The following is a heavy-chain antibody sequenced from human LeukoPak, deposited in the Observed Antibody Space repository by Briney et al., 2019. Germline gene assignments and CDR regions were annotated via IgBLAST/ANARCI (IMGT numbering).Heavy chain of an antibody. D-gene: IGHD7-27*01. J-gene: IGHJ4*02. Sequence: SETLSLTCAVYGGSFSGYYWSWIRQPPGKGLEWIGEINHSGSTNYNPSLKSRVTISVDTSKNQSSLKLSSVTAADTAVYYCARGQKRTGDYWGQGTLVTVSS. CDR3: ARGQKRTGDY. CDR1: GGSFSGYY. V-gene: IGHV4-34*01. CDR2: INHSGST.